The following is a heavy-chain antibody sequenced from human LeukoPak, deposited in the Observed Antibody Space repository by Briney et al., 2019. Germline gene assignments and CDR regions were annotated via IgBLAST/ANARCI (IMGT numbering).Heavy chain of an antibody. V-gene: IGHV1-69*02. CDR2: IIPFIGVT. Sequence: ASVKVSCKASGDTFSSHTINWVRQAPGQGLEWMGRIIPFIGVTKYAQKFQARVTITADKSTSTAYMELSKDTAVYYCARGYCTSTTCYMYNWLDPWGQGTLVTVYS. J-gene: IGHJ5*02. D-gene: IGHD2-2*02. CDR1: GDTFSSHT. CDR3: ARGYCTSTTCYMYNWLDP.